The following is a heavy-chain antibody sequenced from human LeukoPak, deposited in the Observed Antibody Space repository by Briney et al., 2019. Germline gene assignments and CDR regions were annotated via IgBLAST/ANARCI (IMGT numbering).Heavy chain of an antibody. CDR2: INPNSGGT. J-gene: IGHJ5*02. V-gene: IGHV1-2*02. CDR1: GYTFTGYY. D-gene: IGHD2-2*01. Sequence: ASVKVSCKASGYTFTGYYMHWVRQAPGQGLEWMGWINPNSGGTNYAQKFQGRVTMTRDTSISTAYMELSRLRSDDTAVYYCLIVVVPAAMPVEGNWFDPWGQGTLVTVSS. CDR3: LIVVVPAAMPVEGNWFDP.